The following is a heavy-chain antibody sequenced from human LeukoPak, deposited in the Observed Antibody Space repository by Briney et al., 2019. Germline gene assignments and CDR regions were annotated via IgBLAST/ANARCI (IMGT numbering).Heavy chain of an antibody. CDR2: MNPSSGNT. CDR3: ASQGVPSYYYYGMDV. Sequence: ASVKVSCRASGYTFTSYDINWVRQATGQGLEWMGWMNPSSGNTGYAQKFQGRVTMTRNTSISTAYMELSSLRSEDTAVYYCASQGVPSYYYYGMDVWGQGTTVTVSS. CDR1: GYTFTSYD. J-gene: IGHJ6*02. V-gene: IGHV1-8*01. D-gene: IGHD2-2*01.